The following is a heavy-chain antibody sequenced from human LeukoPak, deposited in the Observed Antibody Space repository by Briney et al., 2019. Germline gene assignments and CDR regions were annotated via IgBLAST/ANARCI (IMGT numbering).Heavy chain of an antibody. V-gene: IGHV3-7*01. Sequence: GGSLRLSCAASGFTFTTYWMNWVRQAPGKGLEWVANIKQDGTETYYVDSVKGRFTVSRDNAKNSVFLQMNSLRDDDTAVYYCARSQSHWELPTNYWGQGTLVTVSS. CDR2: IKQDGTET. J-gene: IGHJ4*02. CDR1: GFTFTTYW. CDR3: ARSQSHWELPTNY. D-gene: IGHD1-26*01.